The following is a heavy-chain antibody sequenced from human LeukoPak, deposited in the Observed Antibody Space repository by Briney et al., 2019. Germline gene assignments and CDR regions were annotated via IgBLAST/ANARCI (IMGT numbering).Heavy chain of an antibody. J-gene: IGHJ4*02. V-gene: IGHV3-21*01. D-gene: IGHD1-26*01. CDR1: GFTFSIYA. CDR3: ARGVGATPAFFDY. CDR2: ISSSSSYI. Sequence: GGSLRLSCAASGFTFSIYAMSWVRQAPGKGLEWVSSISSSSSYIYYADSMKGRITVSRDNAKNSLYLQMNSLRAEDAAVYYCARGVGATPAFFDYWGQGTLVTVSS.